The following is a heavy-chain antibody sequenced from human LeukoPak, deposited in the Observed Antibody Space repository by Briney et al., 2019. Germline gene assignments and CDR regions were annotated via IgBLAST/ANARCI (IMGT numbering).Heavy chain of an antibody. D-gene: IGHD3-16*01. CDR1: GFTFSSHW. V-gene: IGHV3-74*01. CDR3: VRDHNWAFDY. J-gene: IGHJ4*02. CDR2: IKYDASST. Sequence: GGSLRLSCADSGFTFSSHWMHWVRQAPGKGLVWVSRIKYDASSTSYADSVKGRFTISRDNAKNTLYLQMNSLRAEDTAVYYCVRDHNWAFDYWGLGTLVTVSS.